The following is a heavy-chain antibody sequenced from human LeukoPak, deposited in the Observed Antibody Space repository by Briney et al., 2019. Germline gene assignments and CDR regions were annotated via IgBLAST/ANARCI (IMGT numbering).Heavy chain of an antibody. D-gene: IGHD3-22*01. V-gene: IGHV3-33*01. CDR3: ARGYYYDFSVTPDY. Sequence: PGESLRLSCAASGFIFSNYAMHWVRQAPGKGLEWVAVISLDGRNEYYADSVKGRFTISRDTSKNTLYLQMNSLRVEDTAVYYCARGYYYDFSVTPDYWGQGTLVPVSS. CDR2: ISLDGRNE. J-gene: IGHJ4*02. CDR1: GFIFSNYA.